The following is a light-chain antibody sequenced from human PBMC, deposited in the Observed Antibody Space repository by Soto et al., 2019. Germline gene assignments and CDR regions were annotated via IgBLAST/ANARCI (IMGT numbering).Light chain of an antibody. J-gene: IGLJ3*02. CDR1: SSNIANNY. CDR2: ENN. Sequence: QTVVTQPTSMSAAPGQKVTISCAGSSSNIANNYVSWYQQLPGTAPKLLIYENNKRPSGIHVRFSGSKSGTSATLGITGLHTVDEADYYFGTWDNRLRVWVFGGGTKVTVL. V-gene: IGLV1-51*02. CDR3: GTWDNRLRVWV.